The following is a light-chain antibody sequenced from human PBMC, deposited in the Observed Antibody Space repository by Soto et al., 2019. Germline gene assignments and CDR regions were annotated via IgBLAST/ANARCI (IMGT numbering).Light chain of an antibody. J-gene: IGKJ4*01. CDR1: QGISSY. CDR3: QQLNSYPLT. V-gene: IGKV1-9*01. Sequence: DLQLTQSPSFLSASVGDRVTITCRASQGISSYLAWYQQKPGKAPKLLIYITSTLQSGVPSRFSGSGSGTEFTLTISSLQPEDFATYYCQQLNSYPLTFGGGTKVEIK. CDR2: ITS.